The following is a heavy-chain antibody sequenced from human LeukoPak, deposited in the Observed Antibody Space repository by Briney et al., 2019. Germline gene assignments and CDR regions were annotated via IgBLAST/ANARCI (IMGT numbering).Heavy chain of an antibody. CDR3: ARDNREQQLVPPTFDY. Sequence: GGSLRLSCAASGFTFSTNAMSWVRQAPGKGLEWVSAISGSGGNTYYADSVKGRFTISRDNSKNTLYLQMNSLRAEDTAVYYCARDNREQQLVPPTFDYWGQGTLVTVSS. CDR1: GFTFSTNA. CDR2: ISGSGGNT. V-gene: IGHV3-23*01. D-gene: IGHD6-13*01. J-gene: IGHJ4*02.